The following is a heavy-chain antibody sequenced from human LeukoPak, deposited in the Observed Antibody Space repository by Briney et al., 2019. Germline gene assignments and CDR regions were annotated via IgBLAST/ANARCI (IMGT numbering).Heavy chain of an antibody. CDR3: ARVSEAVPNY. CDR1: GFTFSSYS. V-gene: IGHV3-21*01. Sequence: PGGSLRLSCAASGFTFSSYSMNWVRQAPGKGPEWVSSISSSSSYIYYADSVKGRFTISRDNAKNSLYLQMNSLRAEDTAVYYCARVSEAVPNYWGQGTLVTVSS. CDR2: ISSSSSYI. J-gene: IGHJ4*02. D-gene: IGHD1-26*01.